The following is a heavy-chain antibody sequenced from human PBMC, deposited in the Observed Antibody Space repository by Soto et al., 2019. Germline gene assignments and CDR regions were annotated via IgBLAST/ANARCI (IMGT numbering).Heavy chain of an antibody. CDR1: GFSLTTTSMG. V-gene: IGHV2-5*02. CDR3: AHAGVYVLMSFDH. D-gene: IGHD3-16*01. J-gene: IGHJ4*02. CDR2: IYWDDDQ. Sequence: QITLKESGPPLVRPAQTLTLTCAFSGFSLTTTSMGVAWIRQPPGKALEWLALIYWDDDQRYSPSLKDRLTTPKDTSRGRVVLPMTNLTPEAPCTYFCAHAGVYVLMSFDHWGPATLVTVSS.